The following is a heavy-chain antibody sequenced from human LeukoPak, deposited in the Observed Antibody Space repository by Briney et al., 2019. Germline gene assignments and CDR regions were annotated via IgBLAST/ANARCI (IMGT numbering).Heavy chain of an antibody. CDR3: AREAAYYYGSGSYSNWFEP. J-gene: IGHJ5*02. CDR2: ISSSGSTI. CDR1: GFTFSSYE. V-gene: IGHV3-48*03. D-gene: IGHD3-10*01. Sequence: GGSLRLSCAASGFTFSSYEMNWVRQAPGKGLEWVSYISSSGSTIYYADSVKGRFTISRDNAKNSLYLQMNSLRAEDTAVYYCAREAAYYYGSGSYSNWFEPWAKDTLVTVSS.